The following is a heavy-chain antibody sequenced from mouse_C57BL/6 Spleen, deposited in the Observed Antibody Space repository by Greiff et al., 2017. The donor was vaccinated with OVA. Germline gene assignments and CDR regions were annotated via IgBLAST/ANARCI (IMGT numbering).Heavy chain of an antibody. CDR2: IDPETGGT. CDR1: GYTFTDYE. CDR3: TRGGKFAY. V-gene: IGHV1-15*01. D-gene: IGHD1-1*02. J-gene: IGHJ3*01. Sequence: QVQLQQPGAELVRPGASVTLSCKASGYTFTDYEMHWVKQTPVHGLEWIGAIDPETGGTAYNQKFKGKAILTADKSSSTAYMELRSLTSEDSAVYYCTRGGKFAYWGQGTLVTVSA.